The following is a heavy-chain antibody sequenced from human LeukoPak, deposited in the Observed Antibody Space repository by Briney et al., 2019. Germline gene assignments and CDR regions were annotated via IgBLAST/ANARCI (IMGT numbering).Heavy chain of an antibody. CDR3: ARVTTVVQGAFDI. J-gene: IGHJ3*02. V-gene: IGHV3-21*01. D-gene: IGHD4-23*01. Sequence: WGSLRLSCAASGFTFSSYSMNWVRQAPGKGLEWVSSISSSSSYIYYADSVKGRFTISRDNAKNSLYLQMNSLRAEDTAVYYCARVTTVVQGAFDIWGQGTMVTVSS. CDR1: GFTFSSYS. CDR2: ISSSSSYI.